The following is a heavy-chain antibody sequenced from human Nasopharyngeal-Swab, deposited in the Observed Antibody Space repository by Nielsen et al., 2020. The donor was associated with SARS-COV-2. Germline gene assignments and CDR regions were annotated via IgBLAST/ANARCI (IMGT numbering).Heavy chain of an antibody. D-gene: IGHD2-15*01. CDR1: GDTFASYA. Sequence: ASVRASCKASGDTFASYAMHGVRQAPGQRLEWMGWINAGNGNTKCSQKFQGRVTIPRDTSASTAYIEVSSLRSEDTAVYYCATATQGYCSGGSCYSSGMDVWGQGTTVTVSS. CDR2: INAGNGNT. V-gene: IGHV1-3*01. J-gene: IGHJ6*02. CDR3: ATATQGYCSGGSCYSSGMDV.